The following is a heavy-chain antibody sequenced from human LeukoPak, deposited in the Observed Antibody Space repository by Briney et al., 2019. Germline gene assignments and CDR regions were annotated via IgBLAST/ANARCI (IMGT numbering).Heavy chain of an antibody. V-gene: IGHV1-18*01. CDR1: GYTFTSYG. D-gene: IGHD5-18*01. CDR2: ISAYNGNA. CDR3: ARAQTAMVTGYGMDV. Sequence: GASVKVSCKASGYTFTSYGISWVRQAPGQGLEWMGWISAYNGNANYAQKLQGRVTMTTDTSTSTAYMELRSLRSDDTAVYYCARAQTAMVTGYGMDVWGQGTTVTVSS. J-gene: IGHJ6*02.